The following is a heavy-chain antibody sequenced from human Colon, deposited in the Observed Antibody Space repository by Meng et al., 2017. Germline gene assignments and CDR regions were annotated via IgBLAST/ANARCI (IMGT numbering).Heavy chain of an antibody. CDR1: GFTFKYYG. CDR3: ARDNDGSSHYSVFDY. D-gene: IGHD3-22*01. Sequence: GGSLRLSCSTSGFTFKYYGMHWVRQAPGKGLEWVAVMWSDGIKKYYADSVKGRFTVSRDNSKNTVYLQMNSLRVEDTAVYYCARDNDGSSHYSVFDYWGHGTLVTVSS. J-gene: IGHJ4*01. CDR2: MWSDGIKK. V-gene: IGHV3-33*01.